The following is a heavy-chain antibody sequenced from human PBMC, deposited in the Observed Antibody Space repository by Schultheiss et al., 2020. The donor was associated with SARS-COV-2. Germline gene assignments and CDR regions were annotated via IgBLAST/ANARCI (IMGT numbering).Heavy chain of an antibody. J-gene: IGHJ6*02. CDR3: ARGARSSSWYLRDYYYYGMDV. CDR2: ISYDGSNK. CDR1: GFTFDDYA. Sequence: GGSLRLSCAASGFTFDDYAMHWVRQAPGKGLEWVAVISYDGSNKYYADSVKGRFTISRDNSKNTLYLQMNSLRAEDTAVYYCARGARSSSWYLRDYYYYGMDVWGQGTMVTVSS. D-gene: IGHD6-13*01. V-gene: IGHV3-30-3*01.